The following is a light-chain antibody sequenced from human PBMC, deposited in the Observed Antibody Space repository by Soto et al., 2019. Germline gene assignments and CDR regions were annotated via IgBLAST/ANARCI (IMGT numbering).Light chain of an antibody. J-gene: IGKJ4*01. V-gene: IGKV1-39*01. CDR3: QHRYGTPLT. CDR1: QSIAGY. CDR2: WAS. Sequence: IQMPQSPSSLSAYVGDRVTINCRPSQSIAGYLNWYQQKPGKAPKLLIYWASTLQGWVPSRFSGSGSGTEFTLTSISLQPDDFATYYCQHRYGTPLTFGGGTTVDIK.